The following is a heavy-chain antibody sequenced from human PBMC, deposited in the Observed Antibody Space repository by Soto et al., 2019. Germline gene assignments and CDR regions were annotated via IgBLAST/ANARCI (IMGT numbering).Heavy chain of an antibody. V-gene: IGHV3-21*01. Sequence: GGSLRLSCAASGFTFSSYSMNWVRQAPGKGLEWVSSISSSSSYIYYADSVKGRFTISRDNAKNSLYLQMNSLRAEDTAVYYCARDPGRGDSTLWHFDYWGQGTLVTVSS. J-gene: IGHJ4*02. CDR1: GFTFSSYS. CDR2: ISSSSSYI. CDR3: ARDPGRGDSTLWHFDY. D-gene: IGHD2-21*02.